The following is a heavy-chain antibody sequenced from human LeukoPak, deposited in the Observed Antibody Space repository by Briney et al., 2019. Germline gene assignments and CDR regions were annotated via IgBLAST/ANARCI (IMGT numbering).Heavy chain of an antibody. CDR2: ISYDGSNK. J-gene: IGHJ4*02. CDR1: GFTFSSYA. Sequence: GGSLRLSCAASGFTFSSYAMHWVRQAPGKGLEWVAVISYDGSNKHYADSVKGRFTISRDNSKNTLYLQMNSLRAEDTAVYYCAESFSGGVAATLDYWGQGTLVTVSS. V-gene: IGHV3-30*04. CDR3: AESFSGGVAATLDY. D-gene: IGHD2-15*01.